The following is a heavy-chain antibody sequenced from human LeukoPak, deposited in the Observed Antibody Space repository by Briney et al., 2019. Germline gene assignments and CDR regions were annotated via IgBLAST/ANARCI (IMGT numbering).Heavy chain of an antibody. CDR3: ARDRGYCSSTSCYGDAFDI. D-gene: IGHD2-2*01. CDR2: IYSGGST. J-gene: IGHJ3*02. CDR1: GFTVSSNY. Sequence: PGGSLRLSCAASGFTVSSNYMSWVRQAPGKGLEWVSVIYSGGSTYYADSVKGRFTISRDNAKNSLYLQMNSLRAEDTAVYYCARDRGYCSSTSCYGDAFDIWGQGTMVTVSS. V-gene: IGHV3-53*01.